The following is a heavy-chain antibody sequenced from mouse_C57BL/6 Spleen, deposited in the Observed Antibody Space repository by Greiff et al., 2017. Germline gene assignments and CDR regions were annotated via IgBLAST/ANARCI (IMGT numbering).Heavy chain of an antibody. CDR3: ARRGAVSLDY. CDR1: GYTFTSYW. V-gene: IGHV1-69*01. CDR2: IDPSDSYT. D-gene: IGHD1-1*01. J-gene: IGHJ2*01. Sequence: QVQLQQPGAELVMPGASVKLSCKASGYTFTSYWMHWVKQRPGQGLEWIGEIDPSDSYTNYNQKFKGKSTLTVDKSSSTAYMQLSSLTSEDSAVYYCARRGAVSLDYWGQGTTLTVSS.